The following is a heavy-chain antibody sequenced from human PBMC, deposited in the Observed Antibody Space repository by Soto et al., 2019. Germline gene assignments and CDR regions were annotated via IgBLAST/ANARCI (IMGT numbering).Heavy chain of an antibody. V-gene: IGHV4-61*01. CDR3: ASAYYDFWSGYLGWFDP. J-gene: IGHJ5*02. CDR2: IYYSGST. D-gene: IGHD3-3*01. CDR1: GGSVRSGSYY. Sequence: AETLSLTCTVSGGSVRSGSYYWSWIRQPPGKGLEWIGYIYYSGSTNYSPSLKSRVTISVDTSKNQFSLKLSSVTAADTAVYYCASAYYDFWSGYLGWFDPWGPGTLVTVSS.